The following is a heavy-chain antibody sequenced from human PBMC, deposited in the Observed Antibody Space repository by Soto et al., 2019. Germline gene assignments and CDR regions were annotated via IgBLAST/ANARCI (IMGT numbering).Heavy chain of an antibody. Sequence: PGGSLRLSCAASGFTFSSYAMHWVRQAPGKGLEWVSVICGSGGSTYYADSVKGRFTISRDNSKNTLYLQMNSLRAEDTAVYYCANLPSIAVAGSDYWGQGTLVTVSS. V-gene: IGHV3-23*01. D-gene: IGHD6-19*01. J-gene: IGHJ4*02. CDR2: ICGSGGST. CDR1: GFTFSSYA. CDR3: ANLPSIAVAGSDY.